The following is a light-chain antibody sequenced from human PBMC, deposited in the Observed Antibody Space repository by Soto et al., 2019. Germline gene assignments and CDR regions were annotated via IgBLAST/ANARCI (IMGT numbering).Light chain of an antibody. Sequence: DIQMTQSPSTLTASVGDRVTITCRASQSFSSWLAWYQQQPGKAPKLLIYKASNLASGVPSRFSGSGFGTEFTLTISSLQPDDFATYYCQQYSSWPLTFGGGTIVEI. CDR2: KAS. CDR1: QSFSSW. J-gene: IGKJ4*01. V-gene: IGKV1-5*03. CDR3: QQYSSWPLT.